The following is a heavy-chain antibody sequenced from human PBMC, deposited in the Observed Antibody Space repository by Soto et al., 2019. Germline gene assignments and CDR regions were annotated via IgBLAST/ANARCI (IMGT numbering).Heavy chain of an antibody. CDR2: MNANSGNT. Sequence: QVQLVQSGAEVKKPGASVKVSCEASGYTFTRNDINWVRQATGQGLEWMGWMNANSGNTGYAQKFQGRVTMTRKTXXXXXXXXXXXXXXXXXXXXXXXXXXXXXXSDYWGQGTLVTVSS. J-gene: IGHJ4*02. V-gene: IGHV1-8*01. CDR1: GYTFTRND. CDR3: XXXXXXXXSDY.